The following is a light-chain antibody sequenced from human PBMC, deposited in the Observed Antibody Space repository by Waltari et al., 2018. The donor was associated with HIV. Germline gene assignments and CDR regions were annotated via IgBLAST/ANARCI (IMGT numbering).Light chain of an antibody. CDR2: SSN. CDR3: ATWDDSGDGPMV. V-gene: IGLV1-44*01. CDR1: ASTMGSNP. Sequence: QSVLTQPPSTSGTPGQRVTIACSGGASTMGSNPVQWYQVFPGTAPKLLIYSSNHVSTGVPGRVSASKSGTSASQTVSRLQSEDEAHYYCATWDDSGDGPMVFGRGTKLTVL. J-gene: IGLJ2*01.